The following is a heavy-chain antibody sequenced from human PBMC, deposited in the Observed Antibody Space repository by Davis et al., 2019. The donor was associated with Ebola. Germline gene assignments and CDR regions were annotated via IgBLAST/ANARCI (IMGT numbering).Heavy chain of an antibody. CDR3: VRDFPEVGGG. CDR1: GYTFTTYY. D-gene: IGHD3-10*01. Sequence: ASVKVSCKASGYTFTTYYIHWVRQAPGQGLEWMGKINPSDGSTTYAHRFQAGVTMTRDTSTSTVYMELSSLRFEDTAVYYCVRDFPEVGGGWGQGTLVTVSS. V-gene: IGHV1-46*01. J-gene: IGHJ4*02. CDR2: INPSDGST.